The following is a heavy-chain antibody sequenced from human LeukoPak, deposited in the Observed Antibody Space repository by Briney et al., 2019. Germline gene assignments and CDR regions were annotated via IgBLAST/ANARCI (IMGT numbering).Heavy chain of an antibody. J-gene: IGHJ4*02. D-gene: IGHD3-10*01. CDR1: GYTFTRDD. CDR3: ARGQGGSGSGSYYFDY. V-gene: IGHV1-8*01. Sequence: GASVKVSCKASGYTFTRDDINWVRQAPGQGLEWMGWINPYSGNTGYARKFQGRVTMTKNTSISTVHMELSSLRSEDTAVYFCARGQGGSGSGSYYFDYWGQGTPVTVSS. CDR2: INPYSGNT.